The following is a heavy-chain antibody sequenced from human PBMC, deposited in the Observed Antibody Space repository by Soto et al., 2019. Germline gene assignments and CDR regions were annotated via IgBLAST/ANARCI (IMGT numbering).Heavy chain of an antibody. J-gene: IGHJ4*02. CDR1: GYTFTSYG. CDR2: ISAYNGNT. CDR3: VVAAQPYSFAY. V-gene: IGHV1-18*01. D-gene: IGHD2-15*01. Sequence: ASVKVSCKASGYTFTSYGISWVRQAPGQGLEWMGWISAYNGNTNYAQKLQGRVTMTTDTSTSTAYMELRSLRSDDTAVYYCVVAAQPYSFAYWGQGTLVTVSS.